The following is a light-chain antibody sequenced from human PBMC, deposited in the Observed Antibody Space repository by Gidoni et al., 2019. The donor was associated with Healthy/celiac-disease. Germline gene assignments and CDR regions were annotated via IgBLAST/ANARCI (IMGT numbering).Light chain of an antibody. J-gene: IGKJ1*01. CDR2: AAS. V-gene: IGKV1-39*01. CDR3: QQSYSTPLT. Sequence: DIQMTQSPSSLSASVGDRVTITCRASQSISSYLNWYQQKPGKAPKLLIYAASSLQSGVPSRFSGSGSGTDFTLTISSLQPEDFATDYCQQSYSTPLTCGQXTKVEIK. CDR1: QSISSY.